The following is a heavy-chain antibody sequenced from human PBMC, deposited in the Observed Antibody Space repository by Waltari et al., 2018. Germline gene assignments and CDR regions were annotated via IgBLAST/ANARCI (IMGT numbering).Heavy chain of an antibody. J-gene: IGHJ6*02. V-gene: IGHV1-69*08. CDR1: GGTFSSYA. Sequence: QVQLVQSGAEVKKPGSSVKVSCKASGGTFSSYAISWVRQAPGQGLEWMGRIIPIFGTANYAQKFQGRVTITADKSTSTAYMELSSLRSEDTAVYYCARDKWEPYYYYYGMDVWGQGTTVIVSS. CDR3: ARDKWEPYYYYYGMDV. CDR2: IIPIFGTA. D-gene: IGHD1-26*01.